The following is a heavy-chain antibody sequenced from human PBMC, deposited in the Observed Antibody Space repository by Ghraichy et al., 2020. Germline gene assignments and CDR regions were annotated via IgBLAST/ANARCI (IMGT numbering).Heavy chain of an antibody. V-gene: IGHV1-18*01. CDR1: GYSFISYG. J-gene: IGHJ5*02. Sequence: ASVKVSCKASGYSFISYGITWVRQAPGQGLEWKGWITTKSGNTQYTQKLQGRVIMTTETSTDTAYMELRSLRFDDTAVYYCARGVNWLDPWGQGTLVTVSS. CDR3: ARGVNWLDP. CDR2: ITTKSGNT.